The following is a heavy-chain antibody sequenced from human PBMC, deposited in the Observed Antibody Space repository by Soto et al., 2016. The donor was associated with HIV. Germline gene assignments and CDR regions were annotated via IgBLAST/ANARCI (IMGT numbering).Heavy chain of an antibody. CDR3: ARDRDWNCGYDGYDKCMPFXN. Sequence: EVQLLESGGDLVQPGGSLRLSCAASGFMFSNYWMSWVRQAPGKGLEWVANIEHDGSEKYYVDSVKGRFTISRDNTKNSVFLQMNRLRVEDTAVYYCARDRDWNCGYDGYDKCMPFXNWGQGNPGSPSPQ. D-gene: IGHD5-12*01. J-gene: IGHJ4*02. V-gene: IGHV3-7*01. CDR1: GFMFSNYW. CDR2: IEHDGSEK.